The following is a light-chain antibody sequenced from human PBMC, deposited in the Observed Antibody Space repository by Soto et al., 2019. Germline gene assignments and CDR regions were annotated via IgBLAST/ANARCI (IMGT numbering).Light chain of an antibody. CDR3: QQYNNWPPWT. Sequence: EIVMTQPPATLSVSPGERATLSCRASQSVSSSLAWYQQKPGQAPRLLIYGASTRATGSPARFSGSGSGTEFTLTNSSLQSEDFAVYYCQQYNNWPPWTFGQGTKVEI. CDR1: QSVSSS. V-gene: IGKV3-15*01. CDR2: GAS. J-gene: IGKJ1*01.